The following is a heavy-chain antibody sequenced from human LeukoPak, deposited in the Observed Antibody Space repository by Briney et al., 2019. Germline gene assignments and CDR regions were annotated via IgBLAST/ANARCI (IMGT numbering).Heavy chain of an antibody. J-gene: IGHJ4*02. CDR2: TSSSSAYT. D-gene: IGHD4-17*01. CDR1: GFTFSSFS. CDR3: ARDMGHDYGDYGQDY. Sequence: PGGSLRLSCAASGFTFSSFSMIWVRQAPGKGLEWVSSTSSSSAYTFYAESGKGRFTISRDNAKNSLFLQMNSLRAEDTAMYYCARDMGHDYGDYGQDYWGQGTLVTVSS. V-gene: IGHV3-21*04.